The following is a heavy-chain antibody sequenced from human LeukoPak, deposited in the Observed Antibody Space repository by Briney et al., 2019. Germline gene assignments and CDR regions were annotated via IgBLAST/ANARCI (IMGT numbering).Heavy chain of an antibody. CDR1: GYTFTSYG. CDR3: ARSANNLWSGYQPLGY. D-gene: IGHD3-3*01. J-gene: IGHJ4*02. Sequence: GASVKVSCKASGYTFTSYGISWVRQAPGQGLEWMGWISAYNGNTNYAQKLQGRVTITTDESTSTAYMELSSLRSEDTAVYYCARSANNLWSGYQPLGYWGQGTLVTVSS. CDR2: ISAYNGNT. V-gene: IGHV1-18*01.